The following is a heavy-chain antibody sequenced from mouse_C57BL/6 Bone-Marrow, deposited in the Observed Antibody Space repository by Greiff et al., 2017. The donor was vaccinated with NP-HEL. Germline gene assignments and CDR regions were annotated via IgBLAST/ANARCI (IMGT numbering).Heavy chain of an antibody. V-gene: IGHV2-9-1*01. J-gene: IGHJ1*03. CDR1: GFSLTSYA. D-gene: IGHD2-2*01. Sequence: VQLQQSGPGLVAPSQSLSITCTVSGFSLTSYAISWVRQPPGKGLEWLGVIWTGGGTNYNSALKSRLSISKDNSKSQVFLKMNSLQTDDTARYYCARTGYGYDVGYFDVWGTGTTVTVSS. CDR2: IWTGGGT. CDR3: ARTGYGYDVGYFDV.